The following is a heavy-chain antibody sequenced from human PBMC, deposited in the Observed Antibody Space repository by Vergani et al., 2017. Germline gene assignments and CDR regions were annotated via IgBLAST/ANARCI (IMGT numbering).Heavy chain of an antibody. Sequence: QVQLRESGPGLVKVSQTLSLTCLVSGGSIDGGGHYWSWIRQFPGNGLEWIGYIYGTGSAYYNPSLRSRVSISVDTSENQVSLTLNSVTSADTAVYYCARGFFGGGFDPWGQGTLVTVSS. D-gene: IGHD3-16*01. CDR2: IYGTGSA. J-gene: IGHJ5*02. V-gene: IGHV4-31*03. CDR3: ARGFFGGGFDP. CDR1: GGSIDGGGHY.